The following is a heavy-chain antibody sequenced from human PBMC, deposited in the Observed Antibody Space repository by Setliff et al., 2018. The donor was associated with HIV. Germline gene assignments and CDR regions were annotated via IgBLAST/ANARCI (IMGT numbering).Heavy chain of an antibody. CDR1: GDTFTSYP. D-gene: IGHD1-26*01. J-gene: IGHJ6*02. Sequence: ASVKVSCKASGDTFTSYPITWVRQAPGQGLEWMGWISGYKGNTNYAQRLQGRITMTTDTSTNTAYMELSSLRSEDTAVYYCARDGSDYGGDLHYYDSGMDVWGQGTTVTVSS. V-gene: IGHV1-18*01. CDR3: ARDGSDYGGDLHYYDSGMDV. CDR2: ISGYKGNT.